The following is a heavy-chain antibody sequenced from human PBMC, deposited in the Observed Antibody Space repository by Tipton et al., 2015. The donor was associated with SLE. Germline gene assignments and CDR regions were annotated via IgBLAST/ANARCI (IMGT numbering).Heavy chain of an antibody. CDR3: AKASGGVYGTEYFDY. J-gene: IGHJ4*02. V-gene: IGHV3-30*02. Sequence: SLRLSCSASGFTFSSHGMHWVRQAPGKGLEWVAYMRYDETNKYYADSVKGRFTISRDNSENTLYLQMNSLRVEDTAVYYCAKASGGVYGTEYFDYWGQGTLVTVSS. CDR1: GFTFSSHG. CDR2: MRYDETNK. D-gene: IGHD5/OR15-5a*01.